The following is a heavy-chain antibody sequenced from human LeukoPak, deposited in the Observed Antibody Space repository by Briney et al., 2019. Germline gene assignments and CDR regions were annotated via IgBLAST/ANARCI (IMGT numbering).Heavy chain of an antibody. CDR1: GFTVSSNY. CDR3: ARDDSPIAARYFQH. Sequence: PGGSLRLSCAASGFTVSSNYMSWVRQAPGKGLEWVSVIYGGVNTVYADSVQGRFTISRDNSKNTLFLEMNSLRAEDTAVYYCARDDSPIAARYFQHWGQGTLVTVSS. CDR2: IYGGVNT. D-gene: IGHD6-25*01. J-gene: IGHJ1*01. V-gene: IGHV3-66*01.